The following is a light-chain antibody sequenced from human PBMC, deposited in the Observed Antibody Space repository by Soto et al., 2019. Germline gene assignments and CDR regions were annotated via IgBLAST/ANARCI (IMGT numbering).Light chain of an antibody. Sequence: DIQMTQSPSTLSASVGDRVTITCRASQSIGSWLAWYQQKPGKAPKLLIYDASALPRGVPSRFSGSGSGTDFTFTISSLQPEDIATYYCQQYDNLPRTFGGGTKVDIK. J-gene: IGKJ4*01. CDR3: QQYDNLPRT. V-gene: IGKV1-5*01. CDR2: DAS. CDR1: QSIGSW.